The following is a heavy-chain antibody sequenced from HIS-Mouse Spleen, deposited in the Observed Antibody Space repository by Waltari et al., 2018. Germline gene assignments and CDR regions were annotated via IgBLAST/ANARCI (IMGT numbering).Heavy chain of an antibody. V-gene: IGHV3-74*01. J-gene: IGHJ4*02. CDR2: INSDGSST. D-gene: IGHD3-3*01. CDR3: ARVTYYDFWSGYFDY. Sequence: EVQLVESGGGLVQPGGSLRLSCAASGFTFSSSWMHWVRQAPGKGLVWVSRINSDGSSTSYADSVKGRFTISRDNAKNTLYLQMNSLRAEDTAVYYCARVTYYDFWSGYFDYWGQGTLVTVSS. CDR1: GFTFSSSW.